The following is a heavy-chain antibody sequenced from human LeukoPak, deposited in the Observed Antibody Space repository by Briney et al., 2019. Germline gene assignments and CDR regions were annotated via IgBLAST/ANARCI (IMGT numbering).Heavy chain of an antibody. CDR1: GFTVSSNY. Sequence: PGGSLRLSCAASGFTVSSNYMSWVRQAPGKGLERVSVIYSGGSTYYADSVKGRFTISRDNSKNTLYLQMNSLRAEDTAVYYCARDPWGTVAYYWGQGTLVTVSS. CDR3: ARDPWGTVAYY. CDR2: IYSGGST. J-gene: IGHJ4*02. D-gene: IGHD4-23*01. V-gene: IGHV3-66*02.